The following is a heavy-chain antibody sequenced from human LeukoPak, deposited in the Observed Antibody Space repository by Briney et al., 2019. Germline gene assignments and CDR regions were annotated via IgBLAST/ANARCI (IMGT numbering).Heavy chain of an antibody. CDR1: GGSFSGYY. CDR3: ARDREGAMGPFDY. V-gene: IGHV4-34*01. Sequence: SETLSLTCAVYGGSFSGYYWSWIRQPPGKGLEWIGEINHSGSTNYNPSLKSRVTISVDTSKNQFSLKLSSVTAADTAVYYCARDREGAMGPFDYWGQGTLVTVSS. J-gene: IGHJ4*02. D-gene: IGHD1-26*01. CDR2: INHSGST.